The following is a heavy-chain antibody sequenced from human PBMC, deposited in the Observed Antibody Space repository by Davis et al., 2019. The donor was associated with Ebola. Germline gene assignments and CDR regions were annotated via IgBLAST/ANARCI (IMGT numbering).Heavy chain of an antibody. J-gene: IGHJ6*02. V-gene: IGHV1-69*13. D-gene: IGHD6-6*01. CDR1: GGTFSSYA. Sequence: SVKVSCKASGGTFSSYAISWVRQAPGQGLEWMGGIIPIFGTANYAQKFQGRVTLTADESTSTAYMELSSLRSEDTAVYYCAEGRYSSSSLYYYYGMDVWGQGTTVTVSS. CDR2: IIPIFGTA. CDR3: AEGRYSSSSLYYYYGMDV.